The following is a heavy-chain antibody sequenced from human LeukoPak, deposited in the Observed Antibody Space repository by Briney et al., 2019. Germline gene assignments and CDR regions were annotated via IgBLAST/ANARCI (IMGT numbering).Heavy chain of an antibody. J-gene: IGHJ5*02. CDR2: IYYSGST. D-gene: IGHD3-3*01. CDR3: ARALRFLAGENWFDP. V-gene: IGHV4-30-4*08. Sequence: PSETLSLTCTVSGGSISSGDYYWSWIRQPPGKGLEWIGYIYYSGSTYYNPSLKSRVTISVDTSKNQFSLKLSSVTAADTAVYYCARALRFLAGENWFDPWGQGTLVTVSS. CDR1: GGSISSGDYY.